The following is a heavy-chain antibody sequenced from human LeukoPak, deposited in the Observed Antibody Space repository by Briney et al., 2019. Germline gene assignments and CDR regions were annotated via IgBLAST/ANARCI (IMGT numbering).Heavy chain of an antibody. CDR3: AKDTFDY. V-gene: IGHV3-9*01. CDR2: ISWNSGSI. J-gene: IGHJ4*02. Sequence: GRSLRLSCAASGFTFDDYAMHWVRHAPGKGLEWASGISWNSGSIGYADSVKGRFTISRDNAKNSLYLQMNSLRAEDTALYYCAKDTFDYWGQGTLVTVSS. CDR1: GFTFDDYA.